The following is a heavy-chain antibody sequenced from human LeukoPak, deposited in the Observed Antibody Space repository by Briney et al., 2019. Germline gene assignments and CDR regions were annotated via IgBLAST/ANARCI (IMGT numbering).Heavy chain of an antibody. J-gene: IGHJ5*02. D-gene: IGHD3-10*01. Sequence: ASVKVSCKASGYTFTSYAMHWVRQAPGQRLEWMGWINAGNGNTKYSQKFQGRVTITRDTSASTAYKELSSLRSEDTAVYYCARVNGSGSYYNQQGPFDPWGQGTLVTVSS. CDR2: INAGNGNT. CDR1: GYTFTSYA. V-gene: IGHV1-3*01. CDR3: ARVNGSGSYYNQQGPFDP.